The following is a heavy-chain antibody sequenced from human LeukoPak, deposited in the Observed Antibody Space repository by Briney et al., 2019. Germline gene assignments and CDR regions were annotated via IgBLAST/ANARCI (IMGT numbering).Heavy chain of an antibody. J-gene: IGHJ4*02. CDR2: INPNSGGT. D-gene: IGHD4-17*01. V-gene: IGHV1-2*02. CDR3: AREGRDGDYHVAYY. CDR1: GYTFTSYY. Sequence: ASVKVSCKASGYTFTSYYMHWVRQAPGQGLEWMGWINPNSGGTNYAQKFQGRATMTRDTSISTAYMELSRLRSDDTAVYYCAREGRDGDYHVAYYWGQGTLVTVSS.